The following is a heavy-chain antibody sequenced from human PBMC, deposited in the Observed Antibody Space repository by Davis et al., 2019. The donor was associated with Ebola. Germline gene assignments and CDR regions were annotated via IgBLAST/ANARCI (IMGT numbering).Heavy chain of an antibody. CDR2: ISYAGSNK. J-gene: IGHJ6*03. D-gene: IGHD2-2*01. V-gene: IGHV3-30-3*01. CDR1: GFTFSSYA. Sequence: SLKISCAASGFTFSSYAMDWVRQAPGKGLEWVAVISYAGSNKRYPDSVLGRFTISRDNSKNTLYLQMNSLRPEDTAVYYCARGNVVVPAAMGYYRYYYYYMDVWGKGTTVTVSS. CDR3: ARGNVVVPAAMGYYRYYYYYMDV.